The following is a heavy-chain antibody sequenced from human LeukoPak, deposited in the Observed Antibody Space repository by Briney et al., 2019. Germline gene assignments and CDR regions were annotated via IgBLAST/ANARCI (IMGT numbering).Heavy chain of an antibody. J-gene: IGHJ4*02. CDR1: GFTFSSYG. Sequence: GGSLRLSCAASGFTFSSYGMSWVRQAPGKGLEWVSAISGSGGSTYYADSVKGRFTISRDNSKNTLYLQMNSLRAEDTAVYYCAKGSVSKITMVRGVIIGPFDYWGQGTLVTVSS. CDR3: AKGSVSKITMVRGVIIGPFDY. D-gene: IGHD3-10*01. CDR2: ISGSGGST. V-gene: IGHV3-23*01.